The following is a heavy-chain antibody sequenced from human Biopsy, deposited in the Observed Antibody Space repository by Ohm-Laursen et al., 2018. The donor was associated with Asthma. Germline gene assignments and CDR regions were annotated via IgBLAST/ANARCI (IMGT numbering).Heavy chain of an antibody. Sequence: SETLSLTCTVSGGSVSTGSYYWSWIRQPPGKGLEWLGYIYYTGSDNYNPSLKNRVTISVETSKNQFSLRLNSVTAADTAVYYCARGPNYHGSGRAPIGMDVWGQGTTVTVSS. V-gene: IGHV4-61*01. J-gene: IGHJ6*02. CDR3: ARGPNYHGSGRAPIGMDV. D-gene: IGHD3-10*01. CDR1: GGSVSTGSYY. CDR2: IYYTGSD.